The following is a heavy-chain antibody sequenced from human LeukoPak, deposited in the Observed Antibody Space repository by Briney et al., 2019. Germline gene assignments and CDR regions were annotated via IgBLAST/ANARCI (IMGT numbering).Heavy chain of an antibody. D-gene: IGHD1-14*01. Sequence: GGSLRLSCAASGFTVITNDMTWVRQAPGKGLEWVSVLYSDGNTKYSDSVQGLFTISRDNSKNTLYLEMNSLSPDDTAVYYCARGVEPLAANTLAYWGQGTLVTVSS. CDR1: GFTVITND. V-gene: IGHV3-53*01. J-gene: IGHJ4*02. CDR2: LYSDGNT. CDR3: ARGVEPLAANTLAY.